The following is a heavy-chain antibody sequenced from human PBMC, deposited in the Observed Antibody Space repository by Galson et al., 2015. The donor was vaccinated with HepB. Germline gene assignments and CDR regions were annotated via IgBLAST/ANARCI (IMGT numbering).Heavy chain of an antibody. CDR2: VSNDVSSQ. Sequence: ALRLSCAASGFTFSSYGMYWVRQAPGKGLEWVAVVSNDVSSQFYADSVKGRVTISRDNPRTTLYLQMTSLRAEDTSVYYCAKDASAAGIYYYDYYYMDVWGKGTTVTVAS. V-gene: IGHV3-30*18. CDR3: AKDASAAGIYYYDYYYMDV. J-gene: IGHJ6*03. CDR1: GFTFSSYG. D-gene: IGHD2-21*01.